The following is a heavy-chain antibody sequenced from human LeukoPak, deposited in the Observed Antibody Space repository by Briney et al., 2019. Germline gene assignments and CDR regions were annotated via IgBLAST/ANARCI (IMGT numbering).Heavy chain of an antibody. J-gene: IGHJ4*02. V-gene: IGHV4-61*01. CDR3: ARGSRGYSYG. CDR1: GGSVSSGSYY. CDR2: IYYSAST. D-gene: IGHD5-18*01. Sequence: SETLSLTCTVSGGSVSSGSYYWSWIRQPPGKGLEWIGYIYYSASTNYNPSLKSRVTISVDTSNNQFALKLSSVTAADTAVYYCARGSRGYSYGWGQGTLVTVSS.